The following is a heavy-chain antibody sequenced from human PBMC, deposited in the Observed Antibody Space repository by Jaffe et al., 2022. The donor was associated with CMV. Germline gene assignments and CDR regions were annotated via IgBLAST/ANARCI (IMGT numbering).Heavy chain of an antibody. CDR3: ARERDPYYDNPHYFDP. V-gene: IGHV1-18*04. Sequence: QVQLVQSGPEVKKPGASVKVSCKASGDTFTNYGINWVRQAPGQGLEWVGWISPYNGKTKYSQSFQGRVTMTTDTSTTTTYLEVRSLRSDDTAVYFCARERDPYYDNPHYFDPWGPGTLVTVSS. J-gene: IGHJ5*02. D-gene: IGHD3-22*01. CDR2: ISPYNGKT. CDR1: GDTFTNYG.